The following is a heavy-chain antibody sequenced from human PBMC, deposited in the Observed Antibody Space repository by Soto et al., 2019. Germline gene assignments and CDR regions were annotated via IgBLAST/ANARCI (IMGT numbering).Heavy chain of an antibody. CDR1: GGTFSSYA. CDR3: ARSYYYDSSGYYYFDY. J-gene: IGHJ4*02. CDR2: IIPIFGTA. D-gene: IGHD3-22*01. V-gene: IGHV1-69*06. Sequence: SVKVSCKASGGTFSSYAISWVRQAPGQGLEWMGGIIPIFGTANYAQKFQGRVTITADKSTSTAYMELSSLRSEDTAVYYCARSYYYDSSGYYYFDYWGQGTLVTVSS.